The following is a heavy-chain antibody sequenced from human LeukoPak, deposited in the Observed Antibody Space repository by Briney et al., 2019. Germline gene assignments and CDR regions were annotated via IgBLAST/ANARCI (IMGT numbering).Heavy chain of an antibody. J-gene: IGHJ5*02. D-gene: IGHD2-2*01. V-gene: IGHV1-2*02. CDR1: GYTFTGYY. Sequence: ASVKVSCKASGYTFTGYYMHWVRQAPGQGLEWMGWINPNSGGTNYAQKFQGRVTMTRDTSISTAYMALSRLRSDDTAVYYCARGDGGGYCSSTSCYFDWFEPWGQGTLVTVSS. CDR2: INPNSGGT. CDR3: ARGDGGGYCSSTSCYFDWFEP.